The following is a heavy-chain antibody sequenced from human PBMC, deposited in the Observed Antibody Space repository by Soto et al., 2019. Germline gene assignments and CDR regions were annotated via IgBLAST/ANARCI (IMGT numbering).Heavy chain of an antibody. D-gene: IGHD3-10*01. CDR1: GGSISSYY. CDR2: VHHSWGS. Sequence: QVQLQESGPGLVKPSETLSLSCTVSGGSISSYYWSWFRQSPGKRMEWIGYVHHSWGSSYNPSLQSRVDISLDPSKSQFSLKVTSVTATDTAVYYCARQGFGPLHGRVDVWGQGTTVTVSS. CDR3: ARQGFGPLHGRVDV. V-gene: IGHV4-59*08. J-gene: IGHJ6*02.